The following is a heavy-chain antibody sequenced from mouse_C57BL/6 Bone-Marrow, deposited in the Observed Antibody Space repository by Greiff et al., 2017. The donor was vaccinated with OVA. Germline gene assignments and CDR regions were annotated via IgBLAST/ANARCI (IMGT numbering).Heavy chain of an antibody. CDR2: IDPETGGT. V-gene: IGHV1-15*01. J-gene: IGHJ3*01. CDR3: TSQDSGLAWFAY. CDR1: GYTFTDYE. Sequence: QVQLQQSGAELVRPGASVTLSCKASGYTFTDYEMHWVKQTPVHGLEWIGAIDPETGGTAYNQKFKGKAILTADKSPSTAYMERRSLTSEDSAVYYCTSQDSGLAWFAYWGQGTLVTVAA. D-gene: IGHD3-2*02.